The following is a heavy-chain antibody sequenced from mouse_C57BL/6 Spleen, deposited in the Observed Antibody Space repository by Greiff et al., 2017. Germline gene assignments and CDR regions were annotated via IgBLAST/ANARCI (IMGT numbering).Heavy chain of an antibody. CDR3: ASGDGYYEKEYYFDY. J-gene: IGHJ2*01. D-gene: IGHD2-3*01. CDR1: GFTFSSYA. Sequence: EVQGVESGGGLVKPGGSLKLSCAASGFTFSSYAMSWVRQTPEKRLEWVATISDGGSYTYYPDNVKGRFTISRDNAKNNLYLQMSHLKSEDTAMYDCASGDGYYEKEYYFDYWGQGTTLTVSS. V-gene: IGHV5-4*01. CDR2: ISDGGSYT.